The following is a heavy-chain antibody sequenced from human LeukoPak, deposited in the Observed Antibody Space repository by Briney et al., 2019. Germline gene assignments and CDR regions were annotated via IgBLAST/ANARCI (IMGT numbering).Heavy chain of an antibody. Sequence: GGSLRLSCAASGFTFSGHYMDWVRQAPGKGLEWVGRIRNQANSYTTEYAASVKGRFTLSRDDSKSSLFVQMNSLKTEDTAVYFCVRSLADWGQGTQVTVSS. J-gene: IGHJ4*02. CDR1: GFTFSGHY. CDR3: VRSLAD. D-gene: IGHD6-19*01. CDR2: IRNQANSYTT. V-gene: IGHV3-72*01.